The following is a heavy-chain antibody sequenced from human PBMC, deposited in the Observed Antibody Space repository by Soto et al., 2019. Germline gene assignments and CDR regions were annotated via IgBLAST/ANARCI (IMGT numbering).Heavy chain of an antibody. V-gene: IGHV4-39*01. J-gene: IGHJ6*02. CDR3: ARHNGPLYVGYYYDMDV. CDR1: GGSNSSSSYY. Sequence: RTCTVPGGSNSSSSYYWGWNRQPPGKGLEWIGSIYYSGYTYYNPSLKSRVTISVDTSKNQFSLKLSSVTAADTAVYYCARHNGPLYVGYYYDMDVWGQGTTVTVSS. CDR2: IYYSGYT. D-gene: IGHD3-16*01.